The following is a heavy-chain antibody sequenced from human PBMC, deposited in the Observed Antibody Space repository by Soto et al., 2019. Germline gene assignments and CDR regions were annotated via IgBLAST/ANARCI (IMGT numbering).Heavy chain of an antibody. J-gene: IGHJ4*02. V-gene: IGHV3-23*01. Sequence: PGGSLRLSCAASGFTISSYAMSWVRQAPGKGLEWVSAISGSGGSTYYADSVKGRFTISRDNSKNTLYLQMNSLRAEDTAVYYCAKEPHYYDSSGYYDYWGQGTLVTVSS. CDR3: AKEPHYYDSSGYYDY. D-gene: IGHD3-22*01. CDR2: ISGSGGST. CDR1: GFTISSYA.